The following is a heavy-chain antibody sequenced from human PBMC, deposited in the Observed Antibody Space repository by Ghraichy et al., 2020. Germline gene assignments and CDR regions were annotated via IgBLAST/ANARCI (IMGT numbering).Heavy chain of an antibody. J-gene: IGHJ4*02. CDR3: AALAGTDTH. Sequence: VANIKQDGSETYYVDSVKGRFTISRDNAKNSLYLQMNSLRAEDTAVYYCAALAGTDTHWGQGT. V-gene: IGHV3-7*01. D-gene: IGHD6-19*01. CDR2: IKQDGSET.